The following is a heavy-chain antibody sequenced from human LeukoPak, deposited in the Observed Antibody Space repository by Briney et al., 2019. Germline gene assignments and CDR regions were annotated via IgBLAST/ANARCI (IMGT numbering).Heavy chain of an antibody. CDR2: INHTGST. CDR3: ARGKLRYFDWLPLPDY. CDR1: GGSFSGYY. D-gene: IGHD3-9*01. V-gene: IGHV4-34*01. Sequence: SETLSLTCAVYGGSFSGYYWSWVRQPPGKGMEWIGEINHTGSTNYTPSLNSPVTISVDTSKNQFSLKLSSVTAADTAVYYCARGKLRYFDWLPLPDYWGQGTLVTVSS. J-gene: IGHJ4*02.